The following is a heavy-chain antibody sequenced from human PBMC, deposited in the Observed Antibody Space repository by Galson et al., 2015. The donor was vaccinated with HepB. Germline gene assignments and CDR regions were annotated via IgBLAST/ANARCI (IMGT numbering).Heavy chain of an antibody. CDR2: INPSGGST. V-gene: IGHV1-46*01. CDR1: GYTFTSYY. Sequence: SVKVSCKASGYTFTSYYMHWVRQAPGQGLEWMGIINPSGGSTSYAQKLQGRVTMTRDTSTSTVYMELSSLRSEDTAVYYCARDRGITNWFDPWGQGTLVTVSS. D-gene: IGHD3-10*01. CDR3: ARDRGITNWFDP. J-gene: IGHJ5*02.